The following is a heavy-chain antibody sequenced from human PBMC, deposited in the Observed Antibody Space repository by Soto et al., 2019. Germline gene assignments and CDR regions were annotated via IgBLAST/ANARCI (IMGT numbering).Heavy chain of an antibody. D-gene: IGHD2-8*02. CDR2: INHSGST. CDR1: GAASMGYG. Sequence: LSLNRVGTGAASMGYGRTPSCQPPGTGLEWIGEINHSGSTNYNPSLKSRVTISVDTSKNQFSLKLTSVTAADTAVYYCARDKSTGRFDYWGQGTLVSVSS. V-gene: IGHV4-34*01. CDR3: ARDKSTGRFDY. J-gene: IGHJ4*02.